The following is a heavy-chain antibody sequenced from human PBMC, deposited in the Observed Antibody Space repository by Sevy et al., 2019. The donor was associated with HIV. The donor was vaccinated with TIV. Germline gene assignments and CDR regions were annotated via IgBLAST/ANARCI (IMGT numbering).Heavy chain of an antibody. J-gene: IGHJ3*02. D-gene: IGHD7-27*01. Sequence: SETLSLTCAVYGGSFSGYYWSWIRQPPGKGLEWIGEINHTGSTNYNPSLKSRVTISVDTSKNQFSLKLSSVTAADTAVYYCARAGEIRASDIWGQGTMVTVSS. CDR3: ARAGEIRASDI. V-gene: IGHV4-34*01. CDR2: INHTGST. CDR1: GGSFSGYY.